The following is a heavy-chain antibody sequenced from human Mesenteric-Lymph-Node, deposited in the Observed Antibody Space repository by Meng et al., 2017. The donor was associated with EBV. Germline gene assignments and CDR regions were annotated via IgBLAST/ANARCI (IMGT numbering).Heavy chain of an antibody. J-gene: IGHJ4*02. CDR1: GFTFSKYD. D-gene: IGHD5-12*01. CDR3: ARPIYPGGLVATIGSY. V-gene: IGHV3-23*01. CDR2: MSASGGMT. Sequence: EVQLLESXXKLVKXGESLRLSGATPGFTFSKYDMNWVRQAPGKGLEYVSGMSASGGMTYYADSVKGRFTISRDNAKNTVYLEMNSLRAEDMAVYYCARPIYPGGLVATIGSYGGQGTLGTVSS.